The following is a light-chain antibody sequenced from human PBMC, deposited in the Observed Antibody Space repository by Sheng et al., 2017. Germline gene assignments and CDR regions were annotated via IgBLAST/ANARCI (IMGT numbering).Light chain of an antibody. CDR1: QGISSY. CDR3: LQDYNYPFT. V-gene: IGKV1-6*01. CDR2: AAS. Sequence: IQMTQSPSSVSASVGDKVTITCRASQGISSYLAWYQQKPGKAPKLLIYAASSLQGGVPSRFSGSGSGTDFTLTISSLQPEDFATYYCLQDYNYPFTFGPGTKVDIK. J-gene: IGKJ3*01.